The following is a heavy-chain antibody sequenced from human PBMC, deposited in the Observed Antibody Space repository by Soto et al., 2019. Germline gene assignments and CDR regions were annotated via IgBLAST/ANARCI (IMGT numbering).Heavy chain of an antibody. CDR2: TYYKSKWNN. D-gene: IGHD6-13*01. CDR3: ARSPPPVSSSSWYFDYYGMDV. J-gene: IGHJ6*02. Sequence: SQTLSLTCAISGDSVSSNSAAWNWIRQSPSRGLEWLGRTYYKSKWNNDYALSVKSRITINPDTSKNQFSLHLYSVTPEDTAVYYCARSPPPVSSSSWYFDYYGMDVCGQGTTVTVSS. CDR1: GDSVSSNSAA. V-gene: IGHV6-1*01.